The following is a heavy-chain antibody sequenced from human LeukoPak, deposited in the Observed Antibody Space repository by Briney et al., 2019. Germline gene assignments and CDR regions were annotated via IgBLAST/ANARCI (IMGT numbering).Heavy chain of an antibody. D-gene: IGHD3-9*01. Sequence: GGSLRLSCAASGFTFSSYAMSWVRQAPGKGLEWVSGISGSGCSTYYADSVKGRFNISRDNSKNTLYLQMNSLRAEDTAVYYCAKVKTGYLYDAPDYWGQGTLVTVSS. J-gene: IGHJ4*02. CDR1: GFTFSSYA. V-gene: IGHV3-23*01. CDR2: ISGSGCST. CDR3: AKVKTGYLYDAPDY.